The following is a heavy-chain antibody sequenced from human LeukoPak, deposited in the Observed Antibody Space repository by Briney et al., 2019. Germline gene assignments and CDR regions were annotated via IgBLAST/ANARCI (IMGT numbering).Heavy chain of an antibody. CDR3: ARVHHERLRLDV. V-gene: IGHV4-31*03. J-gene: IGHJ6*02. CDR2: IHYSEST. CDR1: VGSINSGDYF. Sequence: SETLSLTCTVSVGSINSGDYFWSWIRQHPGKGLEWIGYIHYSESTHYNPSLKTRITISLDRSKNEFSLKLSSVTAADTAVYYCARVHHERLRLDVWGQGTTVTVSS. D-gene: IGHD2-21*02.